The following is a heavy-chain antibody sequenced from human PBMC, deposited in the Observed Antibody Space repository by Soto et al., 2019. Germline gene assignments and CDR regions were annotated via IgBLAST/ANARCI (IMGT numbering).Heavy chain of an antibody. V-gene: IGHV3-53*04. CDR3: AATIIAAVGTGYYYGMDV. D-gene: IGHD6-13*01. J-gene: IGHJ6*02. Sequence: GGSLRLSCAASGFTVSSNYMSWVRQAPGKGLEWVSVIYSGGSTYYADSVKGRFTISRHNSKDTLYLQMNSLRAEDTAVYYCAATIIAAVGTGYYYGMDVWGQGTTVTV. CDR1: GFTVSSNY. CDR2: IYSGGST.